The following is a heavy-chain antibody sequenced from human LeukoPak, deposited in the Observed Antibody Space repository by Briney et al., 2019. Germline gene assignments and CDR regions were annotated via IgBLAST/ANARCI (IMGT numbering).Heavy chain of an antibody. J-gene: IGHJ4*02. CDR1: GFTFSSYW. CDR2: INTHGSVA. CDR3: VRDDSYRLE. D-gene: IGHD2-21*02. Sequence: PGGSLRLSCAASGFTFSSYWMHWVRQAPGKGLVWVSRINTHGSVATYADSMKGRFNISRDNAKNTLYLQMNSLRVEDTAVYYCVRDDSYRLEWGQGTLVTVSS. V-gene: IGHV3-74*01.